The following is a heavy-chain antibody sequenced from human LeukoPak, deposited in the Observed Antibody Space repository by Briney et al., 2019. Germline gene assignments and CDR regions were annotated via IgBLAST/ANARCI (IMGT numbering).Heavy chain of an antibody. J-gene: IGHJ4*02. D-gene: IGHD5-18*01. CDR3: ARDSRYTYGYYFDY. CDR2: ISGSGDST. V-gene: IGHV3-23*01. CDR1: GFTFSNYA. Sequence: GGSLRLSCEASGFTFSNYAMSWVRQAPGKGLEWVSCISGSGDSTYYADSAKGLFTISRDNSKNTLFLQLNSLRADDTAVYYCARDSRYTYGYYFDYWGQGTPVTASS.